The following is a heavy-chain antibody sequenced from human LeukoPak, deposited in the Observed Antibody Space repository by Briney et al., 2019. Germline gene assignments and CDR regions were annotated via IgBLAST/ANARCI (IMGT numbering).Heavy chain of an antibody. Sequence: GASVKVSCKASGYTFTGYYMHWVRQAPGQGLEWMGWINPNSGGTNYAQKFQGRVTMTRDTSISTAYMELSRLRSDDTAVYYCARVRYRLAETYIDHWGQGTLVTVSS. J-gene: IGHJ4*02. V-gene: IGHV1-2*02. CDR3: ARVRYRLAETYIDH. CDR2: INPNSGGT. D-gene: IGHD3-16*01. CDR1: GYTFTGYY.